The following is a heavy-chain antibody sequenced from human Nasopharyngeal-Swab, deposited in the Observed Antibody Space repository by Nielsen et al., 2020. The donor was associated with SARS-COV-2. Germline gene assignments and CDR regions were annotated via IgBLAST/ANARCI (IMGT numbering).Heavy chain of an antibody. D-gene: IGHD5-12*01. CDR2: ISGSDHTT. V-gene: IGHV3-23*01. CDR3: AKDRDSGDDSDDYYHYYGMDV. CDR1: GFTFSSYW. J-gene: IGHJ6*02. Sequence: GESLKISCAASGFTFSSYWMHWVRQAPGKGLEWVSVISGSDHTTYYADSVKGRFTISRDNSKNTVNLQMNSLRVEDTAIYYCAKDRDSGDDSDDYYHYYGMDVWGQGTTVTVFS.